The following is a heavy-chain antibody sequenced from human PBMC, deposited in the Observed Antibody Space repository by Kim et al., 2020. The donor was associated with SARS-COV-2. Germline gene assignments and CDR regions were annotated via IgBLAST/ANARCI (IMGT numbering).Heavy chain of an antibody. CDR1: GFTFSSYD. CDR3: ARAVSGSYFPAYYYYGMDV. D-gene: IGHD1-26*01. CDR2: IGTAGDT. V-gene: IGHV3-13*04. Sequence: GGSLRLSCAASGFTFSSYDMHWVRQATGKGLEWGSTIGTAGDTYYPGSVKGRFTISRENAKNSLYLQMNSLRAGDTAVYYCARAVSGSYFPAYYYYGMDVWGPRTTVTVSS. J-gene: IGHJ6*02.